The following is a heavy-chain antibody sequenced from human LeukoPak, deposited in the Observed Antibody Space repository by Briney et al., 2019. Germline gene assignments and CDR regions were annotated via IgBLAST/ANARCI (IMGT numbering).Heavy chain of an antibody. J-gene: IGHJ4*02. CDR2: IYYSGST. D-gene: IGHD6-19*01. CDR1: GGSISSYY. CDR3: ARDTSGWAPFDY. Sequence: SETLSLTCTVSGGSISSYYWSWIRQPPGKGLEWFGSIYYSGSTNYNPSLKSRVTISVDTSKNQFSLKLSSVTAEDTAVYYCARDTSGWAPFDYWGQGTLVTVSS. V-gene: IGHV4-59*01.